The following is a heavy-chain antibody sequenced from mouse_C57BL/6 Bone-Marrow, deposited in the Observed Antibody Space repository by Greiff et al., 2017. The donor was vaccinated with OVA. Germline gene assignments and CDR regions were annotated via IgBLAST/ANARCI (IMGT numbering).Heavy chain of an antibody. CDR3: TIGYDPYYAMDY. J-gene: IGHJ4*01. CDR1: GFTFSDAW. Sequence: EVKLMESGGGLVQPGGSMKLSCAASGFTFSDAWMDWVRQSPEKGLEWVAEIRNKANNHATYYAESVKGRFTISRDDSKSSVYLQMNSLRAEDTGIYYCTIGYDPYYAMDYWGQGTSVTVSS. D-gene: IGHD2-2*01. V-gene: IGHV6-6*01. CDR2: IRNKANNHAT.